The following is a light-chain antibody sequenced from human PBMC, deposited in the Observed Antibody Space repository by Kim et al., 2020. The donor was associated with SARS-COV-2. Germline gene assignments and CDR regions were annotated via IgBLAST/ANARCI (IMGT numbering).Light chain of an antibody. CDR3: QHSGGSAPYT. Sequence: EIVLTQSPGTLSLSPGERATLSCRASQSVSSSYLAWYQQKPGQPPRLLIYGASSRVTDIPDRFIGGGSGTDFTLTISRLEPEDFAVYYCQHSGGSAPYTFGQGTKLEIK. CDR2: GAS. CDR1: QSVSSSY. V-gene: IGKV3-20*01. J-gene: IGKJ2*01.